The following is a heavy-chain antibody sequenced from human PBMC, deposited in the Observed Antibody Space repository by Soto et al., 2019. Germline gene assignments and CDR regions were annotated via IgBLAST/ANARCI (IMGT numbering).Heavy chain of an antibody. Sequence: GASVKVSCKPSGYTFTIYGISWVRQAPGQGLEWMGWISAYNGNTNYAQKLQGRVTMTTDTSTSTAYMELRSLRSDDTAVYYCARESEWELSDINYYYYYGMDVWGQGTTVTVSS. D-gene: IGHD1-26*01. J-gene: IGHJ6*02. CDR3: ARESEWELSDINYYYYYGMDV. CDR1: GYTFTIYG. V-gene: IGHV1-18*01. CDR2: ISAYNGNT.